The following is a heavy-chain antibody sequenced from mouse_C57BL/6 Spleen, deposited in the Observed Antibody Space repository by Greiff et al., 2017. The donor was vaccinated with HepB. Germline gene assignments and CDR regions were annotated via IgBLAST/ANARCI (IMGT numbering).Heavy chain of an antibody. CDR3: ARGDYYGSSHWYFDV. V-gene: IGHV3-6*01. Sequence: EESGPGLVKPSQSLSLTCSVTGYSITSGYYWNWIRQFPGNKLEWMGYISYDGSNNYNPSLKNRISITRDTSKNQFFLKLNSVTTEDTATYYCARGDYYGSSHWYFDVWGTGTTVTVSS. CDR2: ISYDGSN. D-gene: IGHD1-1*01. J-gene: IGHJ1*03. CDR1: GYSITSGYY.